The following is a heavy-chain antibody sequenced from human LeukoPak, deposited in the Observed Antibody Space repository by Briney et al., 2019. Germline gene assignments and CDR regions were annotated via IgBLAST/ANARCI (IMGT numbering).Heavy chain of an antibody. CDR2: ISGSSGDT. V-gene: IGHV3-23*01. Sequence: GGSLGLSCAASGFAFSSYAMSWVRQAPGKGLEWVSAISGSSGDTFYVDSVKGRFTVSRDNSKNILYLQMNSLRAEDTAVYFCAKFPWVHYYDGSGYHRAFDSWGQGTLVTVSS. J-gene: IGHJ4*02. CDR3: AKFPWVHYYDGSGYHRAFDS. CDR1: GFAFSSYA. D-gene: IGHD3-22*01.